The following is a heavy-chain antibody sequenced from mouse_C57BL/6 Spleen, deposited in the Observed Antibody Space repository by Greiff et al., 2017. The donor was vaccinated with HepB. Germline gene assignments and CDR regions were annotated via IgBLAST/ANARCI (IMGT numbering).Heavy chain of an antibody. V-gene: IGHV1-42*01. CDR3: ERCPLNNTVVATGGDFDY. CDR1: GYSFTGYY. CDR2: INPSTGGT. Sequence: VQLQQSGPELVKPGASVKISCKASGYSFTGYYMNWVKQSPEKSLEWIGEINPSTGGTTYNQKFKAKATLTVDKSSSTAYMQLKSLTSEDSAVYYCERCPLNNTVVATGGDFDYWGQGTTLTVSS. J-gene: IGHJ2*01. D-gene: IGHD1-1*01.